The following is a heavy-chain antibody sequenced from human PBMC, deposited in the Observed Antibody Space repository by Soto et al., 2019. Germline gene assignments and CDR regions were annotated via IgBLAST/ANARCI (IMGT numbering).Heavy chain of an antibody. J-gene: IGHJ4*02. V-gene: IGHV3-11*01. D-gene: IGHD2-15*01. CDR1: GFTFSDYY. Sequence: QVQLVESGGGLVKPGGSLRLSCAASGFTFSDYYMSWIRQAPGKGLEWVSYISSSGSTIYYADSLKGRFTISRDNGKNYLYLQMNRLGGEDTAVYYCGRDVVALDYWGQGTLVTVSS. CDR3: GRDVVALDY. CDR2: ISSSGSTI.